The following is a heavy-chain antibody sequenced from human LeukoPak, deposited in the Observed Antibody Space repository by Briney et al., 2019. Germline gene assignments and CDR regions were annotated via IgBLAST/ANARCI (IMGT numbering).Heavy chain of an antibody. V-gene: IGHV3-9*01. CDR1: GFTFDDYA. Sequence: PGGSLRLSCAASGFTFDDYAMHWVRQAPGTGLEWVSGISWNSGSIGYADSVKGRFTISRDNAKNSLYLQMNSLRAEETAVYYYARRNNPDLDYWGQGTLVTVSS. CDR2: ISWNSGSI. J-gene: IGHJ4*02. D-gene: IGHD1-14*01. CDR3: ARRNNPDLDY.